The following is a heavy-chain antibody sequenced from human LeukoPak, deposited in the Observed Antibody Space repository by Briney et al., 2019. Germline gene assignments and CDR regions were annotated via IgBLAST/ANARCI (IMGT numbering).Heavy chain of an antibody. CDR2: ISTSSLYI. CDR1: GFTFSRYS. D-gene: IGHD5-18*01. CDR3: ARDRGVAPQLWTDLDH. Sequence: EGSLRLSCAASGFTFSRYSMNWVRQAPGKGLEWVSSISTSSLYIYNADSVKGRFTISRDNAKNSLYLQMNSLRAEDTAVYYCARDRGVAPQLWTDLDHWGQGTLVTVSS. V-gene: IGHV3-21*01. J-gene: IGHJ4*02.